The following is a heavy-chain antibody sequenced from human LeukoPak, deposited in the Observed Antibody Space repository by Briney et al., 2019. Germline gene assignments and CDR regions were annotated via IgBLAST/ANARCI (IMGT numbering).Heavy chain of an antibody. J-gene: IGHJ6*03. V-gene: IGHV4-59*01. CDR2: IYYSGST. CDR1: GGSFSGYY. D-gene: IGHD6-19*01. Sequence: SETLSLTCAVYGGSFSGYYWSWIRQPPGKGLEWIGYIYYSGSTNYNPSLKSRVTISVDTSKNQFSLKLSSVTAADTAVYYCARDQGAVAGYYYYYYMDVWGKGTTVTVSS. CDR3: ARDQGAVAGYYYYYYMDV.